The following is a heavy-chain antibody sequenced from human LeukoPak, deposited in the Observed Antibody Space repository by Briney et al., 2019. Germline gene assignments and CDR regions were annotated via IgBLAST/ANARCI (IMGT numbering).Heavy chain of an antibody. D-gene: IGHD2-15*01. CDR2: ISAYNGNT. CDR3: ARDLEGYCSGGSCPQRY. Sequence: VASVTVSCKASGGTFSSYAISWVRQAPGQGLEWMGWISAYNGNTNYAQKLQGRVTMTTDTSTSTAYMELRSLRSDDTAVYYCARDLEGYCSGGSCPQRYWGQGTLVTISS. V-gene: IGHV1-18*01. CDR1: GGTFSSYA. J-gene: IGHJ4*02.